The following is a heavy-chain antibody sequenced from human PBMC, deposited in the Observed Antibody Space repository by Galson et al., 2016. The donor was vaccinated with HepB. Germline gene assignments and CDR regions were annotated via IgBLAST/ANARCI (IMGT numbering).Heavy chain of an antibody. Sequence: SETLSLTCNVSGGSIGSFYWTWIRQAPGKGLAYIGYIFYDGSANYNPSLLGRVTISVDMSKNRVSLKLNSVTAADTAVSYGAREYDILTGPYFDYWGPGILVTVSS. CDR1: GGSIGSFY. CDR3: AREYDILTGPYFDY. CDR2: IFYDGSA. V-gene: IGHV4-59*01. D-gene: IGHD3-9*01. J-gene: IGHJ4*02.